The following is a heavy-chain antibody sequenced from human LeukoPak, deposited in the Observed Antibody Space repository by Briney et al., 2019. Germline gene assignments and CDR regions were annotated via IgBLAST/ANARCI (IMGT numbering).Heavy chain of an antibody. CDR1: DASITNYY. J-gene: IGHJ3*01. V-gene: IGHV4-4*07. Sequence: SDTLSLTCTVSDASITNYYWGWIRQPAGKGLEWIGRIYTSGSTDYNPSLRSRLTISVDTSKNQFSLKLRSVTAADTAVYYCAREGYSSARPLWGQGTMVTVSS. CDR3: AREGYSSARPL. D-gene: IGHD5-18*01. CDR2: IYTSGST.